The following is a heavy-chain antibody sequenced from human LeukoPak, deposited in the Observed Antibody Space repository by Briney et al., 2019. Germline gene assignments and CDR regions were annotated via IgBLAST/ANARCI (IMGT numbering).Heavy chain of an antibody. CDR3: ATYSGYALHDAFDI. J-gene: IGHJ3*02. CDR1: RYTLTELS. V-gene: IGHV1-24*01. Sequence: ASVKVSCKVSRYTLTELSMHWVRQAPGKGLVWMGGFDPEDGEAIYAQKFQGRVTMTEDTSTDTAYMELSSLRSEDTAVYYCATYSGYALHDAFDIWGQGTMVTVSS. D-gene: IGHD5-12*01. CDR2: FDPEDGEA.